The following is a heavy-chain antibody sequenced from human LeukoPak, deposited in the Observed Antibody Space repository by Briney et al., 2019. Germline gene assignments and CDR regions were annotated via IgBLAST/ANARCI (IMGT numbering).Heavy chain of an antibody. CDR2: IYTSGST. CDR3: ARHWGWERFLDL. D-gene: IGHD3-3*01. J-gene: IGHJ5*02. V-gene: IGHV4-4*09. CDR1: GGSISSYY. Sequence: SETLSLTCTVSGGSISSYYWSWIRQPPGKGLEWIGYIYTSGSTNYNPSLKSRVTISVDTSKNPFSLKLSSVTAADTAVYYCARHWGWERFLDLWGQGTLVTVSS.